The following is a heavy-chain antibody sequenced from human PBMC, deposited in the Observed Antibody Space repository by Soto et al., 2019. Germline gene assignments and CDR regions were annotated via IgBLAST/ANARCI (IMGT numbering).Heavy chain of an antibody. CDR1: DASINSGGYY. D-gene: IGHD2-21*02. V-gene: IGHV4-31*03. J-gene: IGHJ4*02. CDR2: IYYSGTT. Sequence: SETLSLTCTVSDASINSGGYYWSWIRQHPGKGLEWIGFIYYSGTTYYNPSLRSRVTTSVDTSKNQFSLRLSSVTAADTAVYYCARGLIVMLAGIEELINSHFDSWGQGTLVTVSS. CDR3: ARGLIVMLAGIEELINSHFDS.